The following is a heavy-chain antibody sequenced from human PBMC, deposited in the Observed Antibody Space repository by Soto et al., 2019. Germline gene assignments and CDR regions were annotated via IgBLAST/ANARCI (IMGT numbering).Heavy chain of an antibody. D-gene: IGHD2-15*01. V-gene: IGHV3-74*01. CDR2: INSDGSST. J-gene: IGHJ3*02. CDR1: GFTFSSYW. Sequence: GGSLRLSCAASGFTFSSYWMHWVRQVPGKGLVWVSRINSDGSSTNYADSVKGRFTISRDNAKNTLYLQMNSLRAEDTAVYYCARGWAVVLDAFDIWGQGTMVTVSS. CDR3: ARGWAVVLDAFDI.